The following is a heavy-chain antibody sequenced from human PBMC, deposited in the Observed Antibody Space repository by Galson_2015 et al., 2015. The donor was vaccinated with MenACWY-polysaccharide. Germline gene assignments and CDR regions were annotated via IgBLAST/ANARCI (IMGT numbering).Heavy chain of an antibody. CDR2: IYWDNDK. CDR1: GFSLNTRGVG. CDR3: AHGHYYYATSSFSYYFDV. Sequence: PALVKPTQTLTLTCTFSGFSLNTRGVGVGWIRQPPGKALEWLALIYWDNDKRHSPSLKTRLTITKDTSKNQVFLAMTNVDPVDTATYYCAHGHYYYATSSFSYYFDVGGPGTLVTVSS. V-gene: IGHV2-5*02. J-gene: IGHJ4*02. D-gene: IGHD3-10*01.